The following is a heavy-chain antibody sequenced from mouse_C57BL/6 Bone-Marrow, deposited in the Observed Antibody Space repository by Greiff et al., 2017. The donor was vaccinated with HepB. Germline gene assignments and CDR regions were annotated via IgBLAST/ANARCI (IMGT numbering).Heavy chain of an antibody. D-gene: IGHD2-4*01. J-gene: IGHJ4*01. CDR1: GYAFSSYW. CDR3: VYYDYDGYAMDY. CDR2: IYPGDGDT. Sequence: QVQLKQSGAELVKPGASVKISCKASGYAFSSYWMNWVKQRPGKGLEWIGQIYPGDGDTNYNGKFKGKATLTADKSSSTAYMQLSSLTSEDSAVYFCVYYDYDGYAMDYWGQGTSVTVSS. V-gene: IGHV1-80*01.